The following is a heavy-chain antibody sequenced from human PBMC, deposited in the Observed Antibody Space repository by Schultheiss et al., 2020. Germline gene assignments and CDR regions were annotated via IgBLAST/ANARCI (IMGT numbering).Heavy chain of an antibody. Sequence: SETLSLTCTVSGGSISSYYWSWIRQPAGKGLEWIGRIYTSGSTNYNPSLKSRVTMSVDTSKNQFSLKLSSVTAADTAVYYCARDMNDFWSGYDAFDIWGQGTMGTVSS. D-gene: IGHD3-3*01. CDR2: IYTSGST. CDR1: GGSISSYY. J-gene: IGHJ3*02. CDR3: ARDMNDFWSGYDAFDI. V-gene: IGHV4-4*07.